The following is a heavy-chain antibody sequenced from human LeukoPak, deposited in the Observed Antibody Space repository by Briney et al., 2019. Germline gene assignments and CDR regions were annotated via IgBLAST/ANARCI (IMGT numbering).Heavy chain of an antibody. D-gene: IGHD6-13*01. Sequence: GGSLRLSCAASGFTFSSYEMNWVRQAPGKGLEWVSYISSSGSTIYYADSVKGRFTISRDNAKNSLYLQMNSLRAEDTAVYYCARERSSSWFDNWFGPWGQGTLVTVSS. CDR2: ISSSGSTI. J-gene: IGHJ5*02. CDR1: GFTFSSYE. V-gene: IGHV3-48*03. CDR3: ARERSSSWFDNWFGP.